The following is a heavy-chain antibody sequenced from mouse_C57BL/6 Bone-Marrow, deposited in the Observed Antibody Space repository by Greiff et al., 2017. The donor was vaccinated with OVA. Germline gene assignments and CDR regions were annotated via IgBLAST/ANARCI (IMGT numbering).Heavy chain of an antibody. V-gene: IGHV14-4*01. J-gene: IGHJ3*01. Sequence: LVESGAELVRPGASVKLSCTASGFNIKDDYMHWVKQRPEQGLEWIGWIDPENGDTEYASKFQGKATITADTSSNTAYLQLSSLTSEDTAVYYCTTSSGYDYGGFAYWGQGTLVTVSA. CDR2: IDPENGDT. CDR1: GFNIKDDY. CDR3: TTSSGYDYGGFAY. D-gene: IGHD2-4*01.